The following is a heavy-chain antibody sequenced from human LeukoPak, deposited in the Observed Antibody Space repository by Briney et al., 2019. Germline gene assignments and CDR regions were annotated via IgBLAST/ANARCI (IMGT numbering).Heavy chain of an antibody. CDR1: GGSFSGYY. Sequence: PSETLSLTCAVYGGSFSGYYWSWIRQPPGKGLEWIGEINHSGSTNYNPSLKSRVTISVDTSKNQFSLKLSSVTAADTAVYYCARDPREEVVGATSYWYFDLWGRGTLVTVSS. CDR3: ARDPREEVVGATSYWYFDL. V-gene: IGHV4-34*01. CDR2: INHSGST. D-gene: IGHD1-26*01. J-gene: IGHJ2*01.